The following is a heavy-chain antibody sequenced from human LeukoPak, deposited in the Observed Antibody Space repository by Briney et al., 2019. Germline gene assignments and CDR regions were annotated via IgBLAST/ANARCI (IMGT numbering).Heavy chain of an antibody. CDR3: ARAVGYSYPNWFDP. CDR2: IHYSGST. D-gene: IGHD5-18*01. CDR1: GGSISSYY. J-gene: IGHJ5*02. Sequence: SETLSLTCTVSGGSISSYYWSWIRQPPGKGLEWIGYIHYSGSTNYNPSLKSRVTISVDTSKNQFSLKLSSVTAADTAVYYCARAVGYSYPNWFDPWGQGTLVTVSS. V-gene: IGHV4-59*08.